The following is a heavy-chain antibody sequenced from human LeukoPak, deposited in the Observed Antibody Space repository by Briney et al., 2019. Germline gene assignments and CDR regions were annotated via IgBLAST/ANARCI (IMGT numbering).Heavy chain of an antibody. CDR2: INHSGST. V-gene: IGHV4-34*01. D-gene: IGHD2-2*01. J-gene: IGHJ6*03. CDR1: GGSFSGYY. CDR3: ARGRLLRYCCSSSCSGYYYYYMDV. Sequence: KTSQTLSLTCAVYGGSFSGYYWSWIRQPPGKGLEWIGEINHSGSTNYNPSLKSRVTISIDTSKNQFSLKLSSVTAADTAVYYCARGRLLRYCCSSSCSGYYYYYMDVWGKGTTVTVSS.